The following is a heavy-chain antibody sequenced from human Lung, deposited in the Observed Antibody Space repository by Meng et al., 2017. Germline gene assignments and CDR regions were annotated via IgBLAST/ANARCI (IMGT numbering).Heavy chain of an antibody. Sequence: GESLKISCVASGFTFSSYAMTWVRQALGKGLEWVSTITGSGGSSYYAESVTGRFTMSRDNSRNTLYLQMNSLRVEDTALYYCAKDSSGWYVPPNFDYWGQGTLVTVSS. CDR2: ITGSGGSS. J-gene: IGHJ4*02. V-gene: IGHV3-23*01. CDR1: GFTFSSYA. CDR3: AKDSSGWYVPPNFDY. D-gene: IGHD6-19*01.